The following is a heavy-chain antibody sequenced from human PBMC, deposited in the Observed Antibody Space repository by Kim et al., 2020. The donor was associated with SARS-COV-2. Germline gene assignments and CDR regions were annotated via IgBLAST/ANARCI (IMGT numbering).Heavy chain of an antibody. CDR3: ARSISSTSRNPSDI. V-gene: IGHV4-59*01. CDR1: GGSISSYY. Sequence: SETLSLTCTVSGGSISSYYWSWIRQPPGKGLEWIGYIYYSGSTNYNPSLKSRVTISVDTSKNQFSLKLSSVTAADTAVYYCARSISSTSRNPSDIWGQGTMLIVSS. J-gene: IGHJ3*02. CDR2: IYYSGST. D-gene: IGHD6-6*01.